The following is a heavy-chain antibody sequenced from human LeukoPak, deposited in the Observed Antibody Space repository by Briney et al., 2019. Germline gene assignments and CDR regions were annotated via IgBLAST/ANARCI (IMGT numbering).Heavy chain of an antibody. Sequence: GESLRISCQGFGYPFTTSWIGWVRQLPGKGLEWTAIIYAGNSDAKYSPSFQGQVSISTDRSTGTAYLHWSSLKASDTAIYYCAIINHPDGRVYWGQGTLVTVSS. CDR1: GYPFTTSW. CDR3: AIINHPDGRVY. CDR2: IYAGNSDA. V-gene: IGHV5-51*01. D-gene: IGHD5-24*01. J-gene: IGHJ4*02.